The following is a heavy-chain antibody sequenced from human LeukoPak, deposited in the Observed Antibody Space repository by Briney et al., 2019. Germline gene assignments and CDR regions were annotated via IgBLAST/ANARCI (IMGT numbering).Heavy chain of an antibody. J-gene: IGHJ4*02. Sequence: PSETLSLTCAVYGGSFSEYYWSWIRQPPGKGLEWIGEISQSGRTKYNPSLKSRVTISMDTSKNQFSLNLISVTAADTAVYYCANWNARTHSNDDWGQGTLVTVSS. CDR2: ISQSGRT. CDR3: ANWNARTHSNDD. CDR1: GGSFSEYY. D-gene: IGHD1-1*01. V-gene: IGHV4-34*01.